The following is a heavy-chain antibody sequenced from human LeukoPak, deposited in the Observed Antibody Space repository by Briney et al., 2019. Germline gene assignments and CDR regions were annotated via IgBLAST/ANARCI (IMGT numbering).Heavy chain of an antibody. CDR1: GGSISSYY. D-gene: IGHD6-13*01. CDR2: IYYSGST. J-gene: IGHJ4*02. CDR3: ARVHSSSWYYFDY. V-gene: IGHV4-59*01. Sequence: SETLSLTCTVSGGSISSYYWSWIRQPPGKGLEWIGYIYYSGSTNYNPSLKSRVTISVDTFKNQFSLKLSSVTAADTAVYYCARVHSSSWYYFDYWGQGTLVTVSS.